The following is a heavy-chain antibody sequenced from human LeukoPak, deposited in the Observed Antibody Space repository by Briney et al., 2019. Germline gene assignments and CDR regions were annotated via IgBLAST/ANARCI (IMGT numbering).Heavy chain of an antibody. CDR1: GFIFSNFA. J-gene: IGHJ4*02. V-gene: IGHV3-30*02. CDR3: VKNYYGSGITTDY. CDR2: IRYDAGNHK. Sequence: GGSLRLSCATSGFIFSNFAFNWVRQAPGKGLEWVAFIRYDAGNHKYYADSVKGRFTISRDNSKNTLFLQMNSLRAEDTAVYYCVKNYYGSGITTDYWGQGMLVTVSS. D-gene: IGHD3-10*01.